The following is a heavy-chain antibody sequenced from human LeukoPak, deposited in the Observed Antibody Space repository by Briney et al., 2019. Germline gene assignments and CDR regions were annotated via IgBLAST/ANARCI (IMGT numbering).Heavy chain of an antibody. J-gene: IGHJ3*02. CDR1: GFTFSSYG. CDR2: ISYDGSNK. D-gene: IGHD3-9*01. CDR3: AKERLRYFDWLSDTAGAFDI. Sequence: AGGSLRLSCAASGFTFSSYGMHWVRQAPGKGLEWVAVISYDGSNKYYADSVKGRFTISRDNSKNTLYLQMNSLRAEDTAVYYCAKERLRYFDWLSDTAGAFDIWSQGTMVTVSS. V-gene: IGHV3-30*18.